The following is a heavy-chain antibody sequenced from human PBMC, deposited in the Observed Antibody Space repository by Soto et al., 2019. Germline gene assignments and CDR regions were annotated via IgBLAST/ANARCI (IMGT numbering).Heavy chain of an antibody. D-gene: IGHD6-25*01. V-gene: IGHV1-2*02. CDR3: ERDRADQEIAADPYFNY. J-gene: IGHJ4*02. CDR2: INPKSGGT. Sequence: QVQLVQSGAEVKKPGASVKVSCTASGYTFTGYYIHWVRQAPGQGLEWMGWINPKSGGTRYGQKFQGGVTMTRDASISTAYMELRRLRSDDTAVYYCERDRADQEIAADPYFNYWGQGPLVTVSS. CDR1: GYTFTGYY.